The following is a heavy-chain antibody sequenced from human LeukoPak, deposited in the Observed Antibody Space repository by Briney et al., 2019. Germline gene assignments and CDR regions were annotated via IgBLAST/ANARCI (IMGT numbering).Heavy chain of an antibody. CDR2: ISSNGGST. Sequence: PGGSLRLSCSASGFTFSSYAMHWVRQAPGKGLEYVSSISSNGGSTYYADSVKGRFTISRDNSKNTLFLQMSSLRTEDTAVYYCASPYSGYDYNFDHWGQGTLVTASS. CDR1: GFTFSSYA. CDR3: ASPYSGYDYNFDH. J-gene: IGHJ4*02. D-gene: IGHD5-12*01. V-gene: IGHV3-64D*06.